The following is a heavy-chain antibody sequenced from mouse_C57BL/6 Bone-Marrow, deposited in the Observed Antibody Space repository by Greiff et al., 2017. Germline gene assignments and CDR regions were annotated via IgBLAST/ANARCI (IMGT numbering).Heavy chain of an antibody. CDR2: IPPSASDP. V-gene: IGHV1-74*01. CDR1: GYTFTSSW. J-gene: IGHJ4*01. CDR3: AIRYYYGSSYDYYAMDY. D-gene: IGHD1-1*01. Sequence: QVQLQQPGAELVKPGASVKVSCKASGYTFTSSWMHWVKPRPGQGLEWLGRIPPSASDPNYNHKFQGNATLTVDKSSSTAYMQLSSLTSEDSAVYYCAIRYYYGSSYDYYAMDYGGQGTSVTVSS.